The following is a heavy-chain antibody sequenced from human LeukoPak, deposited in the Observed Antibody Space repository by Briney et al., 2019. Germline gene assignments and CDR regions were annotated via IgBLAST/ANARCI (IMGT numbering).Heavy chain of an antibody. CDR1: GYTFTSYD. CDR3: ARGSYDILTGYYTGFDY. V-gene: IGHV1-8*01. J-gene: IGHJ4*02. CDR2: MNPNSGNT. D-gene: IGHD3-9*01. Sequence: ASVKVSCKASGYTFTSYDINWVRQATGQGLEWMGWMNPNSGNTGYAQKFQGRVTMTRNTSISTAYMELSSLRSEGTAVYYCARGSYDILTGYYTGFDYWGQGTLVTVSS.